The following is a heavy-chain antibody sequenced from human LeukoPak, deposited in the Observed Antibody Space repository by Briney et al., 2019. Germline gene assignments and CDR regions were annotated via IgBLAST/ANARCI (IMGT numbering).Heavy chain of an antibody. CDR2: IKSKTDGGTT. CDR1: GFTFSNAW. CDR3: TTPYDSSGYYNNLDY. D-gene: IGHD3-22*01. V-gene: IGHV3-15*01. Sequence: GGSLRLSCAASGFTFSNAWMSGFGQAPGKGLEWVGRIKSKTDGGTTDYAAPVKGRFTISRDDSKNTLYLQMNSLKTEDTAVYYCTTPYDSSGYYNNLDYWGQGTLVTVSS. J-gene: IGHJ4*02.